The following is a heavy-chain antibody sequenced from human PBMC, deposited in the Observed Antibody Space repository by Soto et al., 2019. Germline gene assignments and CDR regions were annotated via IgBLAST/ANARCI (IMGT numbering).Heavy chain of an antibody. Sequence: QVQLGESGGGVVQPGRSLRLSCAASGFTFSSYGIHWVRQAPGKGLEWVAVISYDGSNRYYADSVKGRITISRDNSKNTLYLHMNSLRAEDTAVYYCATGGYYDSRGYVGWLDYWGQGTLVTVSS. V-gene: IGHV3-30*03. CDR3: ATGGYYDSRGYVGWLDY. CDR2: ISYDGSNR. D-gene: IGHD3-22*01. J-gene: IGHJ4*02. CDR1: GFTFSSYG.